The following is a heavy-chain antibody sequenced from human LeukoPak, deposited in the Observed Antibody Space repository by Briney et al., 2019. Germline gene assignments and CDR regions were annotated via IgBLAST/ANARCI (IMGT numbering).Heavy chain of an antibody. CDR1: GFNFYIDS. V-gene: IGHV3-23*01. J-gene: IGHJ4*02. D-gene: IGHD2-21*02. CDR2: IIGSGDNT. Sequence: PGGSLRLSCAAAGFNFYIDSMGWVRQAPGEGRGLVSIIIGSGDNTYCADSVKGRYTISRDNSKNTLYLQLNTLRAEDTAVYYCVKDWSDEDKCGADCLEYWGQGTLVTVSS. CDR3: VKDWSDEDKCGADCLEY.